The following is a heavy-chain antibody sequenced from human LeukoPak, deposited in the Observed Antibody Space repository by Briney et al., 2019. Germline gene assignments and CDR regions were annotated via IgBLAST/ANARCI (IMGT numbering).Heavy chain of an antibody. D-gene: IGHD3-10*01. CDR1: GFTFSSYW. J-gene: IGHJ4*02. Sequence: GGSLRLSCAASGFTFSSYWMSWVRQGPGKGLEWLANIKQDGSERYYVDSVKGRFTISRDNGKNSLYVQMNNLRAEDTAVYYCARSNRRGLINGFGYYFNYWGQGTLVTVSS. CDR3: ARSNRRGLINGFGYYFNY. V-gene: IGHV3-7*01. CDR2: IKQDGSER.